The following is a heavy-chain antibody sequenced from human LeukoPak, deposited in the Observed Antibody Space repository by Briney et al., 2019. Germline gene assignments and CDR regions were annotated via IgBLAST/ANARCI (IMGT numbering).Heavy chain of an antibody. CDR2: IYYSGST. V-gene: IGHV4-31*03. J-gene: IGHJ6*03. CDR3: AGGGYRYYYYMGG. CDR1: GGSISSGGYY. D-gene: IGHD5-12*01. Sequence: SETLSLTCTVSGGSISSGGYYWSWIRQHPGKGLEWIGYIYYSGSTYYNPSLKSRVTISVDTSKNQFSLKLSSVTAAHTAVYYCAGGGYRYYYYMGGWGKGATVTVSS.